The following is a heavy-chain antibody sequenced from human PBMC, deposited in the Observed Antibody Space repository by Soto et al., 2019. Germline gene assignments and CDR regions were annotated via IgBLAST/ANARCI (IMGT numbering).Heavy chain of an antibody. J-gene: IGHJ4*02. CDR1: GFTFSNYW. V-gene: IGHV3-74*01. Sequence: EVQLVESGGGLVQPGGSLRLSCEASGFTFSNYWFHWVRQAPGKGLVWVSRTNQHGTIIDYADFAKGRFTISRDNAKNCLYMEINRRRAEATSVYYCTRERGGGGGFWGQGTLVTVSS. CDR3: TRERGGGGGF. CDR2: TNQHGTII. D-gene: IGHD3-16*01.